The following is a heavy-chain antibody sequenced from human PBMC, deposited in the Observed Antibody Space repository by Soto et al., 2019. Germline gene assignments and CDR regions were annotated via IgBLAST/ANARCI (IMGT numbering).Heavy chain of an antibody. D-gene: IGHD5-12*01. J-gene: IGHJ4*02. Sequence: SETRYLTCAVSGASIGTNNWWSWVRQPPGKGLEWIGEVYHSGTTNCNPSLKSRVSISIDKSKNQFSLTLTSMTAADTALYYCAVPGRGDFDYWSQGTLVTVSS. CDR2: VYHSGTT. CDR1: GASIGTNNW. CDR3: AVPGRGDFDY. V-gene: IGHV4-4*02.